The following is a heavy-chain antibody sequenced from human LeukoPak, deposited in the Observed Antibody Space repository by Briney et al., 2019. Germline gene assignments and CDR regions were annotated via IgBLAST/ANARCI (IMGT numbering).Heavy chain of an antibody. CDR2: ISYDGSNK. J-gene: IGHJ4*02. CDR3: AKSPGSDGWYLHY. V-gene: IGHV3-30*18. CDR1: GFTFNNYG. D-gene: IGHD5-24*01. Sequence: GGSLRLSCAASGFTFNNYGMHWVRQAPGKGLEWVAVISYDGSNKFYADSVKGRFTISRDNSKNTLYLHMNSLRADDTAVYYCAKSPGSDGWYLHYRGQGTLVTVSS.